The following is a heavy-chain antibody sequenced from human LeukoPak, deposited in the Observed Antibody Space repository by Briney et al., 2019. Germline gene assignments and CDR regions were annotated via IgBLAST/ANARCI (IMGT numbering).Heavy chain of an antibody. V-gene: IGHV3-33*01. Sequence: GRSLRLSCAASGFTFSSYGMHWVRQAQGKRLEWVAVIWSDATTKCYADSVKGRFTISRDNSENTLYLQMNSLRAEDSAVYYCAREGPVPGTGPFDYWGQGALVTVPS. D-gene: IGHD1-7*01. CDR1: GFTFSSYG. CDR3: AREGPVPGTGPFDY. CDR2: IWSDATTK. J-gene: IGHJ4*02.